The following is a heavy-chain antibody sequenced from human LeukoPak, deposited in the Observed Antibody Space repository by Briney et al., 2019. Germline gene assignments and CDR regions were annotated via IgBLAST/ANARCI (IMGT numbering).Heavy chain of an antibody. J-gene: IGHJ3*02. CDR2: INHSGSI. Sequence: SETLSLTCAVYGGSFSGYYWSWIRQPPGKGLEWIGEINHSGSINYNPSLKSRVTISVDTSKNQFSLKLSSVTAADTAVYYCARTRPDYYDSSGYDAFDIWGQGTMVTVSS. V-gene: IGHV4-34*01. D-gene: IGHD3-22*01. CDR3: ARTRPDYYDSSGYDAFDI. CDR1: GGSFSGYY.